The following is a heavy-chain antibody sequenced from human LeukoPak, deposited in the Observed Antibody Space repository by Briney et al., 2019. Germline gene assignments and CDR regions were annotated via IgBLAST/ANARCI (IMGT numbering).Heavy chain of an antibody. CDR1: GVTYSNAW. Sequence: GGYPRLSCAASGVTYSNAWMSCGRQAPGKGLEWVGRIKSKTDGGTTDYAAPVKGRFTISRDDSKNTLYLQMNSLKTEDTAVYYCTTASGFTTYYYDSSGYPDYWGQGTLVTVSS. CDR2: IKSKTDGGTT. CDR3: TTASGFTTYYYDSSGYPDY. D-gene: IGHD3-22*01. J-gene: IGHJ4*02. V-gene: IGHV3-15*01.